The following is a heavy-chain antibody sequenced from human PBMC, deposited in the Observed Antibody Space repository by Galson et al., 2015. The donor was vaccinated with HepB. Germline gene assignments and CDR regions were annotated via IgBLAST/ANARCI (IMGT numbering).Heavy chain of an antibody. V-gene: IGHV3-33*06. D-gene: IGHD4-23*01. CDR3: SKADVAGGGLHYGLDA. CDR2: IWYDGSNK. Sequence: SLRLSCAASGFTFSSYAMHWVRQAPGKGLEWVAIIWYDGSNKYYADSVKGRFTISRDNSKNTLYLQMSSLRAEDTAVYYCSKADVAGGGLHYGLDAWGQGTTVTVSS. J-gene: IGHJ6*02. CDR1: GFTFSSYA.